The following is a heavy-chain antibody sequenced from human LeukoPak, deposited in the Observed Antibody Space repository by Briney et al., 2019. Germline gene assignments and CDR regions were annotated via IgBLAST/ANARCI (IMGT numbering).Heavy chain of an antibody. CDR2: INSDGNTI. Sequence: GGSLRLSCAASGFSFSSFEMNWVRLTPGRGLEWLSYINSDGNTIYYADSVRGRFTISRDNAKNSLYLQMNSLRDEDTAVYYCARGSPNLFDYWGQGTLVTVSS. J-gene: IGHJ4*02. CDR1: GFSFSSFE. V-gene: IGHV3-48*03. CDR3: ARGSPNLFDY. D-gene: IGHD1-14*01.